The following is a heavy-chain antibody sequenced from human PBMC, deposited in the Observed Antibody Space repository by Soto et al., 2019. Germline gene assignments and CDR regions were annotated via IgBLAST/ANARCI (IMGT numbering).Heavy chain of an antibody. CDR1: GFTFSSYE. CDR2: ISSSGSTI. V-gene: IGHV3-48*03. Sequence: HPGGSLRLSCAASGFTFSSYEMNWVRQAPGKGLEWVSYISSSGSTIYYADSVKGRFTISRDNAKNSLYLQMNSLRAEDTAVYYCARAGWPLYYYYYGMDVWGQGTTVTVSS. J-gene: IGHJ6*02. CDR3: ARAGWPLYYYYYGMDV. D-gene: IGHD6-19*01.